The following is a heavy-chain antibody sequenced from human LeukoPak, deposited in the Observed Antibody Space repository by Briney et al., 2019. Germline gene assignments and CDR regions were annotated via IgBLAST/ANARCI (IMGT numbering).Heavy chain of an antibody. D-gene: IGHD1-14*01. CDR1: GASIRSSY. J-gene: IGHJ3*02. CDR2: SYTSGST. V-gene: IGHV4-4*07. CDR3: ASKTAGGTFDI. Sequence: SETLSLTCTVSGASIRSSYWNWIRQPAGKGLEWIGISYTSGSTNYNPSLKSRVTMSVDTSKNQFSLNLTSVTAADTAVYFCASKTAGGTFDIWGHGTMVTVSS.